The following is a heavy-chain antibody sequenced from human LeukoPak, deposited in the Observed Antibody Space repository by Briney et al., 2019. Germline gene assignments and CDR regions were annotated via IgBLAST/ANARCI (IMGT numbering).Heavy chain of an antibody. CDR3: ARDLRSSGLDY. CDR1: GFTFNSYA. J-gene: IGHJ4*02. CDR2: ISYDGSKK. D-gene: IGHD6-6*01. V-gene: IGHV3-30*04. Sequence: GGSLRLSCAASGFTFNSYAIHWVRQAPGKGLEGVAVISYDGSKKFYAHSVKGRFTISRDNSKNTLYLQMNSLRAEDTAVYYCARDLRSSGLDYWGQGTLVTVSS.